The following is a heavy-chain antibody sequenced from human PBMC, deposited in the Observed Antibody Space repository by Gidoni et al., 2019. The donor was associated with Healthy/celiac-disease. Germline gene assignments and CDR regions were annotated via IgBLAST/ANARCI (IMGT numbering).Heavy chain of an antibody. J-gene: IGHJ4*02. Sequence: QLQLQESGPGLVKPSETLSLTCPVSGASSSSSSYYWGWIRQPAGKGLAWIGSIYYSGSTYYNPSLKSRVTISVDTSKNQFSLKLSSVTAADTAVYYCARDEGIAAAGYWGQGTLVTVSS. CDR3: ARDEGIAAAGY. CDR1: GASSSSSSYY. CDR2: IYYSGST. D-gene: IGHD6-13*01. V-gene: IGHV4-39*07.